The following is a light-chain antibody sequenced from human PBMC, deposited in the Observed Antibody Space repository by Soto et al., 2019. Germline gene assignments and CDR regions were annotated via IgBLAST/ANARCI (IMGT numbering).Light chain of an antibody. CDR2: SNN. V-gene: IGLV1-47*02. J-gene: IGLJ3*02. CDR1: SSNIGDYL. CDR3: ATWDDRLSAWV. Sequence: QSVLIQPPSASGTPGQRITISCSGSSSNIGDYLVYWYQQLPGTAPKLLIYSNNQRPSGVPDRFSGSKSGTSGSLVISGLRSEDEADYYCATWDDRLSAWVFGGGTKLTVL.